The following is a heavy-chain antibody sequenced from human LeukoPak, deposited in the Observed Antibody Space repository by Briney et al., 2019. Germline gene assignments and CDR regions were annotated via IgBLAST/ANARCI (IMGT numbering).Heavy chain of an antibody. V-gene: IGHV1-2*02. J-gene: IGHJ6*03. CDR3: ARASSTSLLPFYYYYMDV. CDR1: GYTFTGYY. Sequence: ASVKVSCKASGYTFTGYYMHWVRQAPGQGLEGMGWINPNSGGTNYAQKFQGRVTMTRDTSISTAYMELSRLRSDDTAVYYCARASSTSLLPFYYYYMDVWGKGTTVTVSS. D-gene: IGHD2-2*01. CDR2: INPNSGGT.